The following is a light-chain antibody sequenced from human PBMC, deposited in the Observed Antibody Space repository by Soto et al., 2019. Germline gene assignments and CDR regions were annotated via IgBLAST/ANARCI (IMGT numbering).Light chain of an antibody. Sequence: DIQMTQSPSSLSASVGDRVTLTCRASQSISRYLNWYQQRPGKAPKLLIYAASSLQSGVPSRFSGSGSGTDFTLTISSLQPEDFATYYCQQSYSSPEYTFGQGTKLEI. V-gene: IGKV1-39*01. CDR1: QSISRY. CDR3: QQSYSSPEYT. J-gene: IGKJ2*01. CDR2: AAS.